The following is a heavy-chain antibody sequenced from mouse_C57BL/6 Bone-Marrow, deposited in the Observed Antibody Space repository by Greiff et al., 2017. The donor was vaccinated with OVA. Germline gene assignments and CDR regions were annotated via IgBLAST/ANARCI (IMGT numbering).Heavy chain of an antibody. D-gene: IGHD2-3*01. CDR3: ARRDGYYHYWYFDV. J-gene: IGHJ1*03. V-gene: IGHV15-2*01. Sequence: QVQLQQSGSELRSPGSSVKLSCKDFDSEVFPIAYMSWVRQKPGHGFEWIGGILPSIGRTIYGEKFEDKATLDADTLSNTAYLELNSLTSEDSAIYYCARRDGYYHYWYFDVWGTGTTVTVSS. CDR1: DSEVFPIAY. CDR2: ILPSIGRT.